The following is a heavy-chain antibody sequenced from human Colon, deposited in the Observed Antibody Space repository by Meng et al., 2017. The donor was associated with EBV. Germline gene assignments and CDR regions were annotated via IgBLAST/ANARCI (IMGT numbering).Heavy chain of an antibody. D-gene: IGHD3-10*01. Sequence: QVELQKWGAGLFKPSESLSRSCAVYGGSFRDYYWTWIRHPPGKGLEWIGEIDHRGNTKYNPSLKSRVTISLDTSKKQFSLKVSSVTAADSAVYYCARRGPSGNFSPWSQGALVTVSS. CDR3: ARRGPSGNFSP. CDR2: IDHRGNT. J-gene: IGHJ5*02. CDR1: GGSFRDYY. V-gene: IGHV4-34*01.